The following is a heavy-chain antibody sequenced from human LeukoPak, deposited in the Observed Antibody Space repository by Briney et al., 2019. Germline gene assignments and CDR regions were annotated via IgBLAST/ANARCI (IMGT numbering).Heavy chain of an antibody. CDR1: GFTFSSYE. Sequence: GGSLRLSCAASGFTFSSYEMNWVRQAPGKGLEWVSYISSSGSTIYYADSVKGRFTISRDNAKNSLYLQMNSLRAEDTAVYYCARAPYCYGLSLGCWGQGTLVTVSS. D-gene: IGHD3-10*01. J-gene: IGHJ4*02. CDR2: ISSSGSTI. CDR3: ARAPYCYGLSLGC. V-gene: IGHV3-48*03.